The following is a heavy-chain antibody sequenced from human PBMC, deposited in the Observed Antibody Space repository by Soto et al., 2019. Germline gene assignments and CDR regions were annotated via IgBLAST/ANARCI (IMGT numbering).Heavy chain of an antibody. Sequence: GGSLRLSCAASGLTFSTYWMDWVRQTPGKGLEWVANINQDGSEKNYVDSVKGRFTISRDNAKNSLYLQMSSLTAEDSALYYCSRSLNAWGQGTLVTVSS. CDR3: SRSLNA. J-gene: IGHJ5*02. V-gene: IGHV3-7*01. CDR2: INQDGSEK. CDR1: GLTFSTYW. D-gene: IGHD2-8*01.